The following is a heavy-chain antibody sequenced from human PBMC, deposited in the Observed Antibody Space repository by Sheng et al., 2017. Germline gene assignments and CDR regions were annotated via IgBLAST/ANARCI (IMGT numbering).Heavy chain of an antibody. CDR2: IYYSGST. D-gene: IGHD1-26*01. Sequence: QVQLQESGPGLVKPSETLSLTCTVSGGSISSYYWSWIRQPPGKGLEWIGYIYYSGSTNYNPSLKSRVTISVDTSKNQFSLKLSSVTAADTAVYYCARAARGVGASSMKSYYYYGMDVWGQGTTVTVS. V-gene: IGHV4-59*01. CDR1: GGSISSYY. J-gene: IGHJ6*02. CDR3: ARAARGVGASSMKSYYYYGMDV.